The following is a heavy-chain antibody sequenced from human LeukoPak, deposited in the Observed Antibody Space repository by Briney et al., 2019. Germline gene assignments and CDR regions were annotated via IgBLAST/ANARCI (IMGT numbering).Heavy chain of an antibody. V-gene: IGHV3-21*04. D-gene: IGHD6-19*01. CDR2: ISSSSSYI. CDR3: ARDRGAVAAPWDY. Sequence: GGSLRLSCAASGIHFNSYTMNSVPQTPGKGQEWVSSISSSSSYIYYAASVKGRFTISRDNAKNSLYLQMNSLRAEDTAVYYCARDRGAVAAPWDYWGQGTLVTVSS. J-gene: IGHJ4*02. CDR1: GIHFNSYT.